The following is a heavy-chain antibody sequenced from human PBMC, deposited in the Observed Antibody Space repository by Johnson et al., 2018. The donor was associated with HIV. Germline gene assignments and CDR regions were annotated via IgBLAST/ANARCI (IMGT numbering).Heavy chain of an antibody. V-gene: IGHV3-30-3*01. CDR2: ISYDGSNK. CDR1: GFTFSSYA. CDR3: ARVRGAFDI. J-gene: IGHJ3*02. Sequence: QMMLVESGGDVVQPGRSLRLSCAASGFTFSSYAMYWVRQAPGKGLEWVAVISYDGSNKYYADSVKGRFTISRDNSKNTLYLQMNSLRAEDTAVYYCARVRGAFDIWGQGTMVTVSS.